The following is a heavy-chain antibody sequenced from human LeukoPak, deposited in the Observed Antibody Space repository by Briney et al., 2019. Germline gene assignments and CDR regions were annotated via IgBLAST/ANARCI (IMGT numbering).Heavy chain of an antibody. D-gene: IGHD2-2*01. V-gene: IGHV1-46*01. CDR3: ARAGLYCSSTSCYLSWTWFHGMDV. CDR1: GYTFTGYY. CDR2: INPSGGST. J-gene: IGHJ6*02. Sequence: ASVKVSCKASGYTFTGYYMHWVRQAPGQGLEWMGIINPSGGSTSYAQKFQGRVTMTRDTSTSTVYMELSSLRSEDTAVYYCARAGLYCSSTSCYLSWTWFHGMDVWGQGTTVTVSS.